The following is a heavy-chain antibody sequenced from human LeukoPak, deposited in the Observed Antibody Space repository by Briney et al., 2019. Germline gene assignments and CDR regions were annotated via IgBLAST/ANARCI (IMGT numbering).Heavy chain of an antibody. Sequence: GGSLRLSCATSGFSFSSYAMSWVRQAPGKGLEWVSAISGSGGSTYYADSVKGRFTISRDNSKNTLYLQMNSLRAEDTAVYYCAKTLTMVRGVVDYWGQGTLVTVSS. D-gene: IGHD3-10*01. CDR1: GFSFSSYA. J-gene: IGHJ4*02. CDR2: ISGSGGST. CDR3: AKTLTMVRGVVDY. V-gene: IGHV3-23*01.